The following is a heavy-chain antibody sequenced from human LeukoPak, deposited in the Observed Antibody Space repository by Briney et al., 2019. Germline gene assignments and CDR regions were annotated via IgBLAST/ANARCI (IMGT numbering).Heavy chain of an antibody. CDR3: ASCSSSWLCPDL. CDR1: GGSFSGYY. Sequence: PSETLSLTCAVYGGSFSGYYWSWIRQPPGKGLEWIGEINHSGSTNYNPSLQSLVTISVDTSKKQFSLKLSSVTAADTAVYYCASCSSSWLCPDLWGQGTLVTVSS. J-gene: IGHJ4*02. D-gene: IGHD6-13*01. V-gene: IGHV4-34*01. CDR2: INHSGST.